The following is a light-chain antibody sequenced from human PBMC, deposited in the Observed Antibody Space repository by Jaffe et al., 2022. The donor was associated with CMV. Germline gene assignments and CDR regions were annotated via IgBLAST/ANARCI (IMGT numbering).Light chain of an antibody. Sequence: EIVMTQSPATLSVSPGETASLSCRASETVTDNLAWYQHKPGQAPRLLIYSASTRAPGVPARFTASGSGTEFTLTISSLQSEDFATYYCQHYHKWPPYTFGQGTKL. V-gene: IGKV3-15*01. CDR3: QHYHKWPPYT. J-gene: IGKJ2*01. CDR2: SAS. CDR1: ETVTDN.